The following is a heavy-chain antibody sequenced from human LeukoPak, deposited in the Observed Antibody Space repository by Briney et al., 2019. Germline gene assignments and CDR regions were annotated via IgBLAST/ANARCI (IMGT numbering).Heavy chain of an antibody. J-gene: IGHJ4*02. CDR2: ISSSGSTI. V-gene: IGHV3-48*03. D-gene: IGHD3-10*01. Sequence: GGSLRLSCAASGFTFSSYEMNWVRQAPGKGLEWVSYISSSGSTIYYADSVKGRFTISRDNAKNSLYLQMNSLRAEDTAVYYCARDTILWFGELFPFDYWGQGTLVTVSS. CDR3: ARDTILWFGELFPFDY. CDR1: GFTFSSYE.